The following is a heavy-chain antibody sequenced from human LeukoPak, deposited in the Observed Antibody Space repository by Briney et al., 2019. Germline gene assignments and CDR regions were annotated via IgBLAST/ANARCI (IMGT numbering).Heavy chain of an antibody. CDR2: ISSSSRDI. CDR1: GFTFSSYT. V-gene: IGHV3-21*01. CDR3: VREAAATLFDY. Sequence: GGSLRLSCAASGFTFSSYTMNWVRQDPGKGLEWVAAISSSSRDIFYADSVKGRFSISRDNIHNSLSLRMNSLGAEDTAVYYCVREAAATLFDYWGQGTLVTVSS. J-gene: IGHJ4*02. D-gene: IGHD1-26*01.